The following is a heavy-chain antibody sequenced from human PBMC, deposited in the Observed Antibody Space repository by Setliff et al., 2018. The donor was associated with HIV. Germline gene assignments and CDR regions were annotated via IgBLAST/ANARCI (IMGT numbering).Heavy chain of an antibody. CDR2: INEDGADI. Sequence: GGSLRLSCAASGFTLRSYWMGWVRQAPGKGLEWVANINEDGADIRYADSVKGRFLISRDNAKNLVYLLMNSLIDEDTAVYYCATISNWETNYHYYGLDVWGQGTAVTVSS. V-gene: IGHV3-7*01. CDR1: GFTLRSYW. CDR3: ATISNWETNYHYYGLDV. D-gene: IGHD6-13*01. J-gene: IGHJ6*02.